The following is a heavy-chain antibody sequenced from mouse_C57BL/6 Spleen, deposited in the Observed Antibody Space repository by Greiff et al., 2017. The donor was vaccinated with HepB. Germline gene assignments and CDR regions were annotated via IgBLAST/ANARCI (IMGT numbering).Heavy chain of an antibody. J-gene: IGHJ4*01. CDR1: GFTFSSYA. Sequence: EVMLVESGGGLVKPGGSLKLSCAASGFTFSSYAMSWVRQTPEKRLEWVATISDGGSYTYYPDNVKGRFTISRDNAKNNLYLQMSHLKSEDTAMYYCARGEWPYAMDYWGQGTSVTVSS. CDR2: ISDGGSYT. CDR3: ARGEWPYAMDY. V-gene: IGHV5-4*03.